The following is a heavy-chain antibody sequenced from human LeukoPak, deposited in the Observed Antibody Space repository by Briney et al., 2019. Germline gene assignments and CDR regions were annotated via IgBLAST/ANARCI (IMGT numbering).Heavy chain of an antibody. CDR2: IYYSGST. J-gene: IGHJ6*02. D-gene: IGHD6-19*01. Sequence: PSETLSLTCTVSGGSISSSSYYWGWIRQPPGKGLEWIGSIYYSGSTYYNPSLKSRVTISVDTSKNQFSLKLSSVTAADTAVYYCARDRDVAGYYYGMDVWGQGTTVTVSS. V-gene: IGHV4-39*07. CDR1: GGSISSSSYY. CDR3: ARDRDVAGYYYGMDV.